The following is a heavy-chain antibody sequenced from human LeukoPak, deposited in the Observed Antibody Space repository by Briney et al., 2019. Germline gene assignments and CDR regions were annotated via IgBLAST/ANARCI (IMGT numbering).Heavy chain of an antibody. J-gene: IGHJ3*02. V-gene: IGHV3-30-3*01. D-gene: IGHD3-10*01. Sequence: GRSLRLSCAASGFTFSSYAMHWVRQAPGKGLEWVAVISYDGSNKYYADSVKGRFTISRDNSKNTLYLQMNSLRAEDTAVYYCARDRRLLWFGEGAFNIWGQGTLVTVS. CDR1: GFTFSSYA. CDR3: ARDRRLLWFGEGAFNI. CDR2: ISYDGSNK.